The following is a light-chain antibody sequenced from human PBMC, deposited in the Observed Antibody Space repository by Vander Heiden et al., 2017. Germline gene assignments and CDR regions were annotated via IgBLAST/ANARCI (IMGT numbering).Light chain of an antibody. V-gene: IGLV1-44*01. CDR1: SSNIGSNL. J-gene: IGLJ1*01. CDR2: TST. Sequence: QSVLTQPPSASGTPGQRVTISCSGSSSNIGSNLVNWYQQLPGTAPKLLIHTSTRRPSGVPDRFSGTTSVTSASVAISWLQAEEEADYYCAAYDDSLNGRVFGTGTKLTVL. CDR3: AAYDDSLNGRV.